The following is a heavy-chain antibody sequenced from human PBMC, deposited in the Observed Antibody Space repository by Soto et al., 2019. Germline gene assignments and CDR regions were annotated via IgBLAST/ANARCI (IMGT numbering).Heavy chain of an antibody. Sequence: GASVKGSGKASGYSFTSYGISWVRRAPGQGLEWMGWISPYNGHTQFVQRFQGRVSMTTDTSTKTAYMELRNLRSDDTAHYYCARDLTIVPATHPRLENYGMDVWGQGTTVTVSS. CDR2: ISPYNGHT. CDR3: ARDLTIVPATHPRLENYGMDV. V-gene: IGHV1-18*01. J-gene: IGHJ6*02. D-gene: IGHD2-2*01. CDR1: GYSFTSYG.